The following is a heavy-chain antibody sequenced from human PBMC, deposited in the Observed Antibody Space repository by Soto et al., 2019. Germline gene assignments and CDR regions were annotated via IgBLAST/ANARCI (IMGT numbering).Heavy chain of an antibody. CDR2: INHSGST. CDR3: ARVPSYYDFWSGYSYYFDY. CDR1: GGSFSGYY. D-gene: IGHD3-3*01. V-gene: IGHV4-34*01. Sequence: SETLSLTCAVYGGSFSGYYWSWIRQPPGKGLEWIGEINHSGSTNYNPSLKSRVTISVDTSKNQFSLKLSSVTAADTAVYYCARVPSYYDFWSGYSYYFDYWGQGTLVTVSS. J-gene: IGHJ4*02.